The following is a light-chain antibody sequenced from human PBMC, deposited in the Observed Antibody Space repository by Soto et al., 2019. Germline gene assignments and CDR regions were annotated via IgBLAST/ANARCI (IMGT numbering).Light chain of an antibody. CDR3: CSYGGSRAV. J-gene: IGLJ7*01. V-gene: IGLV2-23*02. CDR1: SSDVGSHNL. Sequence: QSALTQPASVSGSPGQSITISCTGTSSDVGSHNLVSWYHHHPGQAPKLMIYEVSKRPLGVSARFSASKSGNTASLTSSGLQAEDEADYYGCSYGGSRAVFGGGTQLPVL. CDR2: EVS.